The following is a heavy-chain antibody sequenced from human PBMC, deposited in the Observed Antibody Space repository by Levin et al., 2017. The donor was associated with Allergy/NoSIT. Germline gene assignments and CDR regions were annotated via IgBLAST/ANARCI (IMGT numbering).Heavy chain of an antibody. CDR2: ISYDGSNK. Sequence: GESLKISCAASGFTFSSYGMHWVRQAPGKGLEWVAVISYDGSNKYYADSVKGRFTISRDNSKNTLYLQMNSLRAEDTAVYYCAKGAAGIDYWGQGTLVTVSS. V-gene: IGHV3-30*18. CDR3: AKGAAGIDY. CDR1: GFTFSSYG. J-gene: IGHJ4*02. D-gene: IGHD6-13*01.